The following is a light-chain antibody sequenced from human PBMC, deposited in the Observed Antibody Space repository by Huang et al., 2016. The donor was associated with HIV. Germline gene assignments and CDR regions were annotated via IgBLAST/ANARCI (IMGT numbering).Light chain of an antibody. V-gene: IGKV3-15*01. CDR2: GAS. J-gene: IGKJ2*01. CDR1: QSVSTN. CDR3: QQYNNWPPYT. Sequence: ERVMTQSPATLSVSPGERATLSCRASQSVSTNLAWYQQKPGQAPRLLIYGASTRATGIPARFSGSGSGTEFTLTISSLQSEDFAIYDCQQYNNWPPYTFGRGTKLEIK.